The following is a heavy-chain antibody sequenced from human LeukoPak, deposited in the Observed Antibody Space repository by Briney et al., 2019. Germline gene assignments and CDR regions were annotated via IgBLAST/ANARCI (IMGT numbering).Heavy chain of an antibody. CDR3: ARDFFHGHCSGLTCFLLDS. CDR1: GYTFTSYG. CDR2: ISAYNGNT. Sequence: ASVKVSCKASGYTFTSYGITWVRQAPGQGLEWMGWISAYNGNTNYAQKFQGRLTTTTDTSTNTAYMELRSLRPDDTAVYYCARDFFHGHCSGLTCFLLDSWGQGSLVTVSS. V-gene: IGHV1-18*01. J-gene: IGHJ4*02. D-gene: IGHD2-15*01.